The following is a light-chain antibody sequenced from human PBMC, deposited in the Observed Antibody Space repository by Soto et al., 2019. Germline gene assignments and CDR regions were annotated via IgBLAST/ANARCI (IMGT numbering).Light chain of an antibody. CDR2: SNN. CDR1: SSNIGSNT. CDR3: AAWDDSLNGYV. J-gene: IGLJ1*01. V-gene: IGLV1-44*01. Sequence: QSVLTQPPSASGTPGQRVTISCSGSSSNIGSNTVNSYQQLPGTAPKLRIYSNNQRPSGVPDRFSGSKSGTSASLAISGLQSEDEADYYCAAWDDSLNGYVFGTGTKVTVL.